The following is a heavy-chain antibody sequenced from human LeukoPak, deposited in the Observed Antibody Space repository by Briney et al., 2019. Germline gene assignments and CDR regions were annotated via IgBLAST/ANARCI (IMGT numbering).Heavy chain of an antibody. Sequence: ASVKVSCKASGYTFTTYAISWVRQAPGQGLEWMGWISAYNGNTNYAQNLQGRVTMTTDTSTNTAYMELRSLTSDDTAVYYCARTGAYSSSWSFDYWGQGTLVTVSS. CDR3: ARTGAYSSSWSFDY. D-gene: IGHD6-13*01. V-gene: IGHV1-18*01. CDR1: GYTFTTYA. J-gene: IGHJ4*02. CDR2: ISAYNGNT.